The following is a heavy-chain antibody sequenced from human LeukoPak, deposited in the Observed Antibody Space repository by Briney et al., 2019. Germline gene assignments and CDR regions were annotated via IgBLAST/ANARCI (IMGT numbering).Heavy chain of an antibody. J-gene: IGHJ2*01. CDR1: GGSISSSSYY. CDR3: ERGWGFTRYFDL. CDR2: IYYSGST. D-gene: IGHD7-27*01. Sequence: SETLSLTYTVSGGSISSSSYYWGWIRQPPGKGLEWIGSIYYSGSTYYNPSLKSRVTISVDTSKNQFSLKLSSVTAADTAVYYCERGWGFTRYFDLWGRGTLVTVSS. V-gene: IGHV4-39*07.